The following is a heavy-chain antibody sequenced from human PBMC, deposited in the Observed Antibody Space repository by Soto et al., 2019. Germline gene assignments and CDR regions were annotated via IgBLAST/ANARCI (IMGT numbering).Heavy chain of an antibody. D-gene: IGHD3-3*01. J-gene: IGHJ5*02. Sequence: EVQLLESGGGFVKPGGSLRLSCEGSGFIFSSHAMSWVRQAPGKGLEWVSSVSGSGASVHLPDFLKGRFSSSRDNPKNTVYLELNNLRVDDTAVYYCAKDLPLWSGYSFSENHWGQGTLVTVSS. CDR3: AKDLPLWSGYSFSENH. CDR2: VSGSGASV. V-gene: IGHV3-23*01. CDR1: GFIFSSHA.